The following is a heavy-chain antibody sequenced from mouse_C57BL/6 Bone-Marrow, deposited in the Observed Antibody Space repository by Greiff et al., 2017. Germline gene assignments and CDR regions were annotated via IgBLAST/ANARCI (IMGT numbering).Heavy chain of an antibody. V-gene: IGHV1-72*01. CDR2: IDPNSGGT. CDR3: ARQGLHAMDY. D-gene: IGHD2-13*01. J-gene: IGHJ4*01. CDR1: GYTFTSYW. Sequence: QVQLKQPGAELVKPGASVKMSCKASGYTFTSYWMHWVKQRPGRGLEWIGRIDPNSGGTKYNEKFKSKATLTVDKPSITAYMQLSSLTSEDSAVYYCARQGLHAMDYWGQGTSVTVSS.